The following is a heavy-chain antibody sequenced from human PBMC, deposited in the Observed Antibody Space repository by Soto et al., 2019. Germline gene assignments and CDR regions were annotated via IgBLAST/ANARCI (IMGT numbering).Heavy chain of an antibody. CDR3: ARAHSSVRIYDH. D-gene: IGHD3-22*01. J-gene: IGHJ4*02. V-gene: IGHV4-61*08. CDR2: IYYSGST. Sequence: PSETLSLTCTVSGGSVSSGGYYWSWIRQPPGKELEWIGYIYYSGSTNYNPSLKSRVTISVDTPKNQFSLKLSSVTAADTAVYYCARAHSSVRIYDHWGQGTLVTVSS. CDR1: GGSVSSGGYY.